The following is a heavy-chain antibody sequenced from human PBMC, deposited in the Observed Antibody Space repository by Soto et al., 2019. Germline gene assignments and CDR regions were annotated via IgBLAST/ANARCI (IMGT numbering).Heavy chain of an antibody. V-gene: IGHV3-48*02. J-gene: IGHJ5*02. D-gene: IGHD3-22*01. CDR3: ARDYSLGGGYYDSSGYLFS. CDR2: ISSSSSTI. Sequence: GGSLRLSCAASGFTFSSYSMNWVRQAPGKGLEWVSYISSSSSTIYYADSVKGRFTISRDNAKNSLYLQMNSLRDEDTAVYYCARDYSLGGGYYDSSGYLFSWGQGTLVTVSS. CDR1: GFTFSSYS.